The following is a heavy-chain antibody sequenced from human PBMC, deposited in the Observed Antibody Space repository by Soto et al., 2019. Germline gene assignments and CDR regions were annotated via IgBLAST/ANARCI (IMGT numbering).Heavy chain of an antibody. J-gene: IGHJ6*02. Sequence: GASVKVSCKASGGTFSSYAISWVRPAPGQGLEWMGGIIPIFGTANYAQKFQGRVTITADESTSTAYMELSSLRSEDTAVYYCASYCSGGSCYSGYYYYGMDVWGQGTTVTVSS. CDR2: IIPIFGTA. V-gene: IGHV1-69*13. CDR1: GGTFSSYA. D-gene: IGHD2-15*01. CDR3: ASYCSGGSCYSGYYYYGMDV.